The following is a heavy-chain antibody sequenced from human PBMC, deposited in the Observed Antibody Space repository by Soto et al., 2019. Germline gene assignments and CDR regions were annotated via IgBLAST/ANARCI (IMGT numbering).Heavy chain of an antibody. J-gene: IGHJ6*02. CDR1: GYTFTSYY. CDR2: INPSGGST. CDR3: ARGGEGNYGMDV. Sequence: QVQLVQSGAEVKKPGASVKVSCKASGYTFTSYYMHWVRQAPGQGLEWMGIINPSGGSTSYAQKVQGSXXMXRXXSTSTVYRELSSLRSEDTAVYYCARGGEGNYGMDVWGQGTTVTVSS. D-gene: IGHD3-10*01. V-gene: IGHV1-46*01.